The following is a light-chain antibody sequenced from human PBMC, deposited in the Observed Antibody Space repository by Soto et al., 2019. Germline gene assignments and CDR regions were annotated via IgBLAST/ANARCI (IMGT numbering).Light chain of an antibody. CDR1: SSDVGVYNY. CDR3: SSYTTSSTLV. J-gene: IGLJ2*01. CDR2: EVS. V-gene: IGLV2-14*01. Sequence: QSALTQPASVSGSPGQSITISCTGTSSDVGVYNYVSWCQDHPGKAPKLMIYEVSNRPSGVSNRFSGSKSGNTASLTISGLQAEDEADYYCSSYTTSSTLVFGGGTKVTVL.